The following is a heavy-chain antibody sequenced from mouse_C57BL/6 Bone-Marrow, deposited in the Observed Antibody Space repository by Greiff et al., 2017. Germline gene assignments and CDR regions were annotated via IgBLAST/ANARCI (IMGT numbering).Heavy chain of an antibody. CDR3: ARRQVVVSDY. Sequence: QVQLKESGAELVRPGTSVKVSCKASGYAFTNYLIEWVKQRPGQGLEWIGVINPGSGGTNYNEKFKGKATLTADKSSSTAYMQLSSLTSEDSAVYFCARRQVVVSDYWGQGTTLTVSS. CDR1: GYAFTNYL. V-gene: IGHV1-54*01. D-gene: IGHD6-2*01. J-gene: IGHJ2*01. CDR2: INPGSGGT.